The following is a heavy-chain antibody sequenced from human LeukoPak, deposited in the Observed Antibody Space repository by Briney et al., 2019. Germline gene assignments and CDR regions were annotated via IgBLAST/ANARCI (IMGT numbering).Heavy chain of an antibody. Sequence: SVKVSCKASGGTFSSYAISWVRQAPGQGLEWMGGIIPIFGTANYAQKFQGRVTITADESTSTAYMELSSLRSEDTAVYCCARVRYYYNSFEAFDIWGQGTMVTVSS. CDR3: ARVRYYYNSFEAFDI. CDR1: GGTFSSYA. V-gene: IGHV1-69*13. J-gene: IGHJ3*02. D-gene: IGHD3-10*01. CDR2: IIPIFGTA.